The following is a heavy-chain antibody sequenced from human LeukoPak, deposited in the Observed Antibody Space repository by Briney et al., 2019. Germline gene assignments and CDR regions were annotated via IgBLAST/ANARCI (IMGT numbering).Heavy chain of an antibody. Sequence: PSETLSLTCTVSGGSISSSSYYWGWIRQPPGKGLEWIGSIYYSGSTYYNPSLKSRVTMSVDTSKNQFSLKLSSVTAADTAVYYCARVLSHHHRYSSGWYKLWDAFDIWGQGTMVTVSS. CDR1: GGSISSSSYY. V-gene: IGHV4-39*07. J-gene: IGHJ3*02. D-gene: IGHD6-19*01. CDR3: ARVLSHHHRYSSGWYKLWDAFDI. CDR2: IYYSGST.